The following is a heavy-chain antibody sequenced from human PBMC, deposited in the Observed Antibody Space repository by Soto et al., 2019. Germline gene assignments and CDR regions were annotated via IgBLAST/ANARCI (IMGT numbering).Heavy chain of an antibody. CDR2: IYTSGST. CDR1: GGSISSYY. D-gene: IGHD3-22*01. J-gene: IGHJ2*01. CDR3: ARARFTTYYYDSSGYYSYWYFDL. V-gene: IGHV4-4*07. Sequence: QVQLQESGPGLVKPSETLSLTCTVSGGSISSYYWSWIRQPAGKGLEWIGRIYTSGSTNYNPSLKSRVTMSVDTSKNQFSLKLSSVTAADTAVYYCARARFTTYYYDSSGYYSYWYFDLWGRDTLVTVSS.